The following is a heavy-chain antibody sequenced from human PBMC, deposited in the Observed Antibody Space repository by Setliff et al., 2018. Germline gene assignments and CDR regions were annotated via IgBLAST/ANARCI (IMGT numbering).Heavy chain of an antibody. CDR2: IYYSGTA. V-gene: IGHV4-39*01. J-gene: IGHJ4*02. Sequence: LSLTCTVSGGSIRSSYQWGWVRQTPGKGLEWIGSIYYSGTAYYNPSLKSRVTISVDTSKNQFSLQVTSVTATDTAVYYCARHEFVGGYYGSVTYRHFDYWGQGILVTVSS. CDR1: GGSIRSSYQ. CDR3: ARHEFVGGYYGSVTYRHFDY. D-gene: IGHD3-10*01.